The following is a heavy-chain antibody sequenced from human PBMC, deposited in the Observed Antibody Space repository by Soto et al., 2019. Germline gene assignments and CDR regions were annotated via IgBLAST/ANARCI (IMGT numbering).Heavy chain of an antibody. D-gene: IGHD3-16*01. CDR1: GFPFSSYW. CDR2: IKSDGSGT. J-gene: IGHJ4*02. Sequence: EVQLVESGGGLVQPGESLTLSCAASGFPFSSYWMHWVRQAPGKGLVWVSRIKSDGSGTYYADSVQDRFTISRDNARNTLSLQMNSLRVEDTAVYFCARGEGDRYAANDYLGRHWGQGTLVTVSS. CDR3: ARGEGDRYAANDYLGRH. V-gene: IGHV3-74*01.